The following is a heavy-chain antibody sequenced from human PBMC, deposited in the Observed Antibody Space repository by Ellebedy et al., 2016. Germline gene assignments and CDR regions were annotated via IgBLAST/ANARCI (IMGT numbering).Heavy chain of an antibody. V-gene: IGHV3-21*05. Sequence: ETLSLTCAASGIIFSSYTMNWVRQSPGKGLEWLSNIRGSNSETYYANSVKGRFTVSRDNAKNSLFLQMNSLRAEDTAVYFCVGDMAFAFDIWGQGTKVTVST. J-gene: IGHJ3*02. D-gene: IGHD5-24*01. CDR2: IRGSNSET. CDR3: VGDMAFAFDI. CDR1: GIIFSSYT.